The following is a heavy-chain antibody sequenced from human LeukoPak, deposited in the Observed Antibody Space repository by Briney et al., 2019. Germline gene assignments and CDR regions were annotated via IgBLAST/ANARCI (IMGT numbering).Heavy chain of an antibody. V-gene: IGHV3-33*01. J-gene: IGHJ3*02. Sequence: GRSLRLSCAASGFTFSSYGMHWVRQAPGKGLEWVAVIWYDGSNKYYADSVKGRFTISRDYSKNTLYLQMNSLRAEDTAVYYCARDSALGSSGVDIWGQGTMVTVSS. CDR3: ARDSALGSSGVDI. CDR2: IWYDGSNK. CDR1: GFTFSSYG. D-gene: IGHD6-19*01.